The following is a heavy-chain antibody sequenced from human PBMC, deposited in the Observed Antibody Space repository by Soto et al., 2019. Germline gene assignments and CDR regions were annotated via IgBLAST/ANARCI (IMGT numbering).Heavy chain of an antibody. CDR3: ARGAGGSSWPDAFDI. D-gene: IGHD6-13*01. V-gene: IGHV3-33*08. CDR2: IWYDGSNK. Sequence: GGSLRLSCAASGFTFSSYGMHWVRQAPGKGLEWVAVIWYDGSNKYYADSVKGRFTISRDNSKNTLYLQMNSLRAEDTAVYYCARGAGGSSWPDAFDIWGQGTMLTVSS. CDR1: GFTFSSYG. J-gene: IGHJ3*02.